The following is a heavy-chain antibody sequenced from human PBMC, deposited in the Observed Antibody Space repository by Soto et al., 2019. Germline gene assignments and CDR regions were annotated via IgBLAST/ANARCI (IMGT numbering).Heavy chain of an antibody. D-gene: IGHD4-4*01. CDR3: AKLYSNNGTYYYYYYMDV. CDR1: GFTFSSYG. CDR2: ISYDGSNK. Sequence: GGSLRLSCAASGFTFSSYGMHWVRQAPGKGLEWVAVISYDGSNKYYADSVKGRFTISRDNSKNTLYLQMNSLRAEDTAVYYCAKLYSNNGTYYYYYYMDVWGKGTTVTVSS. V-gene: IGHV3-30*18. J-gene: IGHJ6*03.